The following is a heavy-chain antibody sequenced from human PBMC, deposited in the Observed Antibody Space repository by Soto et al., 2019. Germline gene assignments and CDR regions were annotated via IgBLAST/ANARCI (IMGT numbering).Heavy chain of an antibody. J-gene: IGHJ4*02. Sequence: PGGSLRLSCAASGFPFSSYAMSWVRQAPGKGLEWVSAISGSGGSTYYADSVKGRFTISRDNSKNTLYLQMNSLRAEDTAVYYCAKARTMIVVVTFDYWGQGTLVTVSS. D-gene: IGHD3-22*01. V-gene: IGHV3-23*01. CDR2: ISGSGGST. CDR1: GFPFSSYA. CDR3: AKARTMIVVVTFDY.